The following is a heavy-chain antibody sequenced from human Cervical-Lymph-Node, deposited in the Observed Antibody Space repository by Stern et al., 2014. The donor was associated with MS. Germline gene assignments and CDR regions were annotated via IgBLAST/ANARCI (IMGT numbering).Heavy chain of an antibody. CDR3: ARSSSPSPYYYYGMDV. V-gene: IGHV3-33*01. Sequence: LQLVESGGGVVQPGRSLRLSCAASGFTFSSYGMHWVRQAPGKGLEWVAVIWDDGSNKYYADSVKGRFTISRDNSKNTLYLQMNSLRAEDTAVYYCARSSSPSPYYYYGMDVWGQGTTVTVSS. CDR1: GFTFSSYG. J-gene: IGHJ6*02. D-gene: IGHD6-13*01. CDR2: IWDDGSNK.